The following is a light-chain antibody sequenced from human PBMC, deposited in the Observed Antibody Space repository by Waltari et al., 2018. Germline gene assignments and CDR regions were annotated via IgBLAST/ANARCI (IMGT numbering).Light chain of an antibody. CDR1: YSNLKSHY. V-gene: IGLV1-51*01. Sequence: QSVLTHPPSVTAAPGQNVPIFFPGTYSNLKSHYVSWYQQLPETAPKLLIYDNNKRPSGIPDRFSGSKSGTSATLGITGLQTGDEADYYCGTWDSSLSALVFGGGTKLTVL. CDR2: DNN. J-gene: IGLJ3*02. CDR3: GTWDSSLSALV.